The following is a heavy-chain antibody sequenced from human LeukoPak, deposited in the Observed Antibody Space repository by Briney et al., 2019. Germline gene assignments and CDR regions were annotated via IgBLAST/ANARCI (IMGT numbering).Heavy chain of an antibody. J-gene: IGHJ5*02. Sequence: SETLSLTCAVYGGSFSGYYWSWIRQPPGKGLEWIGEINHSGGTNYNPSLKSRVTISVDTSKNQFSLKLSSVTAADTAVYYCASESMNWFDPWGQGTLVTVSS. CDR1: GGSFSGYY. CDR2: INHSGGT. CDR3: ASESMNWFDP. V-gene: IGHV4-34*01. D-gene: IGHD2/OR15-2a*01.